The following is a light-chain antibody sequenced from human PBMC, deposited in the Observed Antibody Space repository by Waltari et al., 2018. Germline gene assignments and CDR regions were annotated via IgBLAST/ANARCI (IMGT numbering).Light chain of an antibody. CDR3: LSPETRGSWV. V-gene: IGLV3-25*03. J-gene: IGLJ2*01. Sequence: SYELTQSPSVSLSPGQTARIICSGDALPKKYAYWYQKKPGQAPVLIIFKDRERPSGIPERFSGSTSGTTVTLTITGVQAEDEADYYCLSPETRGSWVFGGGTKLTVL. CDR1: ALPKKY. CDR2: KDR.